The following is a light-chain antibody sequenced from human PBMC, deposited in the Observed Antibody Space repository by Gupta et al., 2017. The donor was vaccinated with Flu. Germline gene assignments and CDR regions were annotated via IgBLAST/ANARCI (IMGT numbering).Light chain of an antibody. CDR1: QSISRY. CDR3: QQSYNNPLLS. V-gene: IGKV1-39*01. J-gene: IGKJ3*01. CDR2: AAS. Sequence: SSLSSSVGDRVTITCRAGQSISRYLSWYQHTPGEAPKLLSYAASSLQRGVASKFSGNGFGKDFTLTLSNPQPEDLATYYCQQSYNNPLLSFGHGTKVDI.